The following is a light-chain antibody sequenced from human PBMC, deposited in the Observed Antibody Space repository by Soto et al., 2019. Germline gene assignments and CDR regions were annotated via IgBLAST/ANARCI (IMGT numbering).Light chain of an antibody. CDR2: AAS. CDR3: QKFSAVPT. V-gene: IGKV1-27*01. Sequence: EIQMTQSPSSLSASVGDRVTITCRASQAIYNYLAWYQQKPGKVPTLLISAASTLQSGVPSRFSGSGSGTDFTLTIISLQPEDVSTYYCQKFSAVPTFGGGTKVEI. CDR1: QAIYNY. J-gene: IGKJ4*01.